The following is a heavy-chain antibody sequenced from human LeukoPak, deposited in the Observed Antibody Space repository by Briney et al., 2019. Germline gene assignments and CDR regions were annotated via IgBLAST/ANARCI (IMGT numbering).Heavy chain of an antibody. V-gene: IGHV4-34*01. CDR1: GGSFNGYY. J-gene: IGHJ4*02. Sequence: SETLSLTCAVHGGSFNGYYWNWIRQPPGKGLEWIGEINHSGSTNYNPSLESRVTISVDTSKNQFSLMLSSVTAADTAVYYCARGRYSRDYVWGSYRFVYWGQGTLVTVSS. D-gene: IGHD3-16*02. CDR3: ARGRYSRDYVWGSYRFVY. CDR2: INHSGST.